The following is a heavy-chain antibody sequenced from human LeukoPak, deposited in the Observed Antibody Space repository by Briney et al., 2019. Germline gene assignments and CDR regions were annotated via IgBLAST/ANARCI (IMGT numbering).Heavy chain of an antibody. V-gene: IGHV1-2*02. CDR3: ARAEYSYGYRADAFDI. Sequence: ASVKVSCKASGYTFTGYYMHWVRQAPGQGLEWTGWINPNSGGTNYAQKFQGRVTMTRDTSISTAYMELSRLRSDDTAVYYCARAEYSYGYRADAFDIWGQGTMVTVSS. CDR1: GYTFTGYY. CDR2: INPNSGGT. J-gene: IGHJ3*02. D-gene: IGHD5-18*01.